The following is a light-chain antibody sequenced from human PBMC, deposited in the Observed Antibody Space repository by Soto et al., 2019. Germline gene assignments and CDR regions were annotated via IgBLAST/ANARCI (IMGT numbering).Light chain of an antibody. V-gene: IGLV1-40*01. CDR3: QSYDSSLSGHVV. CDR2: YND. Sequence: QSVLTQPPSMSGAPGQRVTISCTGSSSNLGSGFDVQWYQQLPGTAPKLLIYYNDNRPSGVPDRFSGSKSGTSASLAITGLQADDEADYYCQSYDSSLSGHVVFGGGTKVTVL. J-gene: IGLJ2*01. CDR1: SSNLGSGFD.